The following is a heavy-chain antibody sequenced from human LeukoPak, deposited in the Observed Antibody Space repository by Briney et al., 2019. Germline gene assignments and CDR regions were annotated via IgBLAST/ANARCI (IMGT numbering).Heavy chain of an antibody. CDR3: AGEYYYDSSGGPY. D-gene: IGHD3-22*01. CDR1: GFTVSSNY. J-gene: IGHJ4*02. Sequence: GGSPRLSCAASGFTVSSNYMSWVRQAPGKGLEWVSVIYSGGSTYYADSVKGRFTISRDNSKNTLYLQMNSLRAEDTAVYYCAGEYYYDSSGGPYWGQGTLVTVSS. CDR2: IYSGGST. V-gene: IGHV3-66*01.